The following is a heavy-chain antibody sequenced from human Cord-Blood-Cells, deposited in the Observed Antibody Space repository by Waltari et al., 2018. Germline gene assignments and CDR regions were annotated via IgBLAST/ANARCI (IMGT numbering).Heavy chain of an antibody. D-gene: IGHD6-6*01. V-gene: IGHV5-51*01. J-gene: IGHJ5*02. Sequence: EVQPVQSGAAVKKPGESLKISRTGSGYRFTSQWLAWVRQMTRTGLEWLGIIYPGDSDTRYSPSFQGQVTISADKSISTAYLQWSSLKASDTAMYYCARLPLRAARLQYNWFDPWGQGTLVTVSS. CDR1: GYRFTSQW. CDR3: ARLPLRAARLQYNWFDP. CDR2: IYPGDSDT.